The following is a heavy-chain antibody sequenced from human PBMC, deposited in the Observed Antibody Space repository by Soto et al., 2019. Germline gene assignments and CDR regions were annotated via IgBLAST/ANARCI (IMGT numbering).Heavy chain of an antibody. CDR3: ARDRPHNWFDP. CDR1: GFSFSSHW. Sequence: EAQLVESGGGLVQPGGSLRLSCAASGFSFSSHWMHWVRQAPEKGLVWVSGINNDGSFARYADSVKDRFTISRDNAKNMMYLQMNSLRAEDTAVYYCARDRPHNWFDPWGQGSLVTVSS. CDR2: INNDGSFA. J-gene: IGHJ5*02. V-gene: IGHV3-74*01.